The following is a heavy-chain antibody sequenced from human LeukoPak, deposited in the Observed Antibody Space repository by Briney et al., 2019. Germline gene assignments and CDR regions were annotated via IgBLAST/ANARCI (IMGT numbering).Heavy chain of an antibody. CDR1: GFTLSSHW. V-gene: IGHV3-74*03. CDR2: MNSDGSSR. CDR3: ASLDVFSAYDDY. J-gene: IGHJ4*02. D-gene: IGHD3-16*01. Sequence: GVLRLSCADSGFTLSSHWMHWVRQVPGEGLVWVSGMNSDGSSREYADSVRGRFTISRDIAKSTLYLQMNSLRAEDTAVYYCASLDVFSAYDDYWDQGTLVTVSS.